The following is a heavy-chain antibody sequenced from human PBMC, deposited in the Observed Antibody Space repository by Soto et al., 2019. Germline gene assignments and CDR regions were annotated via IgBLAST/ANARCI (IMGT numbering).Heavy chain of an antibody. CDR2: IIPILGIA. J-gene: IGHJ3*02. Sequence: QVQLVQSGAEVKKPGSSVKVSCKASGGTFSSYTISWVRQAPGQGLEWMGRIIPILGIANSAQKFQGRVTLPADKATSTAYMELSSLRSEHTAVYYCASHMPHDAFDIWGQGTMVTVSS. CDR3: ASHMPHDAFDI. D-gene: IGHD2-2*01. CDR1: GGTFSSYT. V-gene: IGHV1-69*02.